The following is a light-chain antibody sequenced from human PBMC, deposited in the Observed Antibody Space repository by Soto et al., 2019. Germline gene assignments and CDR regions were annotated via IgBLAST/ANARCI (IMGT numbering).Light chain of an antibody. J-gene: IGKJ1*01. CDR3: QQYTTYWT. Sequence: DIQMTQSPSTLSASVGDRVTITCRPSQSIGGQLAWYQQKPGKAPRLLIYGASTLEGGVPSRFSGSGSGTEFTLTISSLQPDGFATYYCQQYTTYWTFGQGTKVEV. V-gene: IGKV1-5*03. CDR1: QSIGGQ. CDR2: GAS.